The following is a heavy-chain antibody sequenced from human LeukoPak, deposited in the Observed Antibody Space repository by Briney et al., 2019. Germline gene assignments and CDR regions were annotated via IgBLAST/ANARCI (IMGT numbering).Heavy chain of an antibody. CDR2: ISWNSGTI. Sequence: PGESLRLSCAASGFTFGDYARNWVRQPPGKGLEWVSGISWNSGTIYYADSVKGRFTISKDNAKHSLYLQINVMSADATAVYYCARVIHTRNYDGSTYSGSWGPRTPVTLSS. D-gene: IGHD3-22*01. CDR1: GFTFGDYA. V-gene: IGHV3-9*01. J-gene: IGHJ5*02. CDR3: ARVIHTRNYDGSTYSGS.